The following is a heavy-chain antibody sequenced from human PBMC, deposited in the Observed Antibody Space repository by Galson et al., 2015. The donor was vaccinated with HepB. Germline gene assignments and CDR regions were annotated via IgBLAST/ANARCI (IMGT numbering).Heavy chain of an antibody. D-gene: IGHD3-16*01. J-gene: IGHJ6*02. Sequence: SLRLSCAASGFTFSSYAMSWVRQAPGKGLEWVSAISGSGGSTYYADSVKGRFTISRDNSKNTLYLQMNSLRAEDTAVYYCAKGDLSRLGYYYGMDVWGQGTTVTVSS. CDR3: AKGDLSRLGYYYGMDV. CDR2: ISGSGGST. CDR1: GFTFSSYA. V-gene: IGHV3-23*01.